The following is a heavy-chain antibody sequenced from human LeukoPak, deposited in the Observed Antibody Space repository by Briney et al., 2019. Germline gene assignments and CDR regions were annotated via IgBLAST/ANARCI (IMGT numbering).Heavy chain of an antibody. V-gene: IGHV3-9*01. CDR2: ISWNSGSI. CDR1: GFTFDDYA. J-gene: IGHJ4*02. D-gene: IGHD3-16*01. Sequence: GRSLRLSCAASGFTFDDYAMPWVRQAPGKGLEWVSGISWNSGSIGYADSVKGRFTISRDNAKNSLYLQMNSLRAEDTALYYCAKDMKGITFGGVISLPDYWGQGTLVTVSS. CDR3: AKDMKGITFGGVISLPDY.